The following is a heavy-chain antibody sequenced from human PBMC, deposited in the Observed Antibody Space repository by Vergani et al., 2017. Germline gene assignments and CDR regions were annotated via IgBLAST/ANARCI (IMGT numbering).Heavy chain of an antibody. J-gene: IGHJ6*02. V-gene: IGHV3-66*01. CDR2: IYSGGST. CDR3: AREGMQLINGMDV. Sequence: EVQLVESGGGLVQPGGSLRLSCAASGFTVSSNYMSWVRQAPGKGLEWVSVIYSGGSTYYADSVKGRFTISRDNSKNSLYLQMNSLRAEDTAVYYCAREGMQLINGMDVWGQGTTVTVSS. CDR1: GFTVSSNY. D-gene: IGHD5-18*01.